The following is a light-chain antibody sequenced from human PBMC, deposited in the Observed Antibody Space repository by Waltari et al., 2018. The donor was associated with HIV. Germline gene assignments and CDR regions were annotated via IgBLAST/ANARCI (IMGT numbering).Light chain of an antibody. J-gene: IGKJ4*01. V-gene: IGKV4-1*01. CDR1: RTLVHSSDCRHC. CDR2: WAS. CDR3: QQYCSLGPT. Sequence: DILMTQSPNSLAVSLGERATINCRSSRTLVHSSDCRHCLAWYQQKPGQSPKSLIDWASTRASGVPARFSGSGSGTNFSLTISTLQTDDVTLYYCQQYCSLGPTFGGGTKGESK.